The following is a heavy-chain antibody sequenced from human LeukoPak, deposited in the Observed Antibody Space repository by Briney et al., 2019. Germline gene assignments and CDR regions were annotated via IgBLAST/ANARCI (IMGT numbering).Heavy chain of an antibody. J-gene: IGHJ4*02. D-gene: IGHD5-24*01. Sequence: GGSLRLSCSASGFTFSSYAMYWVRQPPGKGLEFVSAIRSNGGNIHYADSVKGRFTISRDNSKNTLYLQMSSLRPEDTAVYYRVKDRVGLERNFDYWGQGTLVTVSS. CDR1: GFTFSSYA. V-gene: IGHV3-64D*09. CDR2: IRSNGGNI. CDR3: VKDRVGLERNFDY.